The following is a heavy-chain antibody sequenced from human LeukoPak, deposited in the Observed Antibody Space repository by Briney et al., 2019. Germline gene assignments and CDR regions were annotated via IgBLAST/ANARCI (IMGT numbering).Heavy chain of an antibody. CDR2: ISGSGGST. D-gene: IGHD3-10*01. V-gene: IGHV3-23*01. J-gene: IGHJ6*02. CDR3: ARGEFRRGPRYYYYYYGMDV. CDR1: GFTFSSYA. Sequence: GGSLRLSCAASGFTFSSYAMSWVRQAPGKGLEWVSAISGSGGSTYYADSVKGRFTISRDNSKNTLYLQMNSLRAEDTAVYYCARGEFRRGPRYYYYYYGMDVWGQGTTVTVSS.